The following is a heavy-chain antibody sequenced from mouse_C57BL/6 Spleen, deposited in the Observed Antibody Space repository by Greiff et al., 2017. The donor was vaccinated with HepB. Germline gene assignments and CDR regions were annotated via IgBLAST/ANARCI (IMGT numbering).Heavy chain of an antibody. V-gene: IGHV1-54*01. CDR3: ATGYDYDGFAY. CDR2: INPGSGGT. J-gene: IGHJ3*01. Sequence: VQLQQSGAELVRPGTSVKVSCKASGYAFTNYLIEWVKQRPGQGLEWIGVINPGSGGTNYNEKFKGKATLTADKSSSTAYMQLSSLTSEDSAVYFCATGYDYDGFAYWGQGTLVTVSA. CDR1: GYAFTNYL. D-gene: IGHD2-4*01.